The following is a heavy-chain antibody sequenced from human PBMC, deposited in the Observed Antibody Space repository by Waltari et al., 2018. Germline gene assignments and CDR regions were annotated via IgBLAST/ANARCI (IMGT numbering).Heavy chain of an antibody. CDR3: ASGLIIPGRFRLGY. D-gene: IGHD3-3*01. V-gene: IGHV1-24*01. CDR2: FDPEDGEA. J-gene: IGHJ4*02. CDR1: GYTLAELS. Sequence: QVQPEQSGAEGKKPGASVKVPCKVVGYTLAELSMHWVRQAPGKGLEWMGGFDPEDGEAVFAQKFQGRLTLTEDTPANTAYMELTSLTSEDTAVYYCASGLIIPGRFRLGYWGQGTLVTVSA.